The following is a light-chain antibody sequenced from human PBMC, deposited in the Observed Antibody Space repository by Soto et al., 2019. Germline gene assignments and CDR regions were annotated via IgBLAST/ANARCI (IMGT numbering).Light chain of an antibody. Sequence: QSVLTQPPSASGSPGQRVIISCSGSSSNIGTNSVNWYQQLPGTAPKLLIYTNTQRPSGVPDRFSGSKSGTSASLAISGLQSEDEADYYCAAWDDSLNGVVFGGGTQLTVL. CDR3: AAWDDSLNGVV. CDR2: TNT. CDR1: SSNIGTNS. V-gene: IGLV1-44*01. J-gene: IGLJ2*01.